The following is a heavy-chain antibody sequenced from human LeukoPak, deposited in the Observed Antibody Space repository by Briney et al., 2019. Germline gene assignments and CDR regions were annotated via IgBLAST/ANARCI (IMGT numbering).Heavy chain of an antibody. D-gene: IGHD3-10*01. Sequence: GASVKVSCKASGYTFSSYGISWVRQAPGQGLEWMGWINTNSGDRGYAQKFQGRVTMTRDNSISTAYMELSSLTSEDTAVCYCARVRPGPYNWFDPWGQGTLVTVSP. CDR2: INTNSGDR. V-gene: IGHV1-8*02. CDR1: GYTFSSYG. CDR3: ARVRPGPYNWFDP. J-gene: IGHJ5*02.